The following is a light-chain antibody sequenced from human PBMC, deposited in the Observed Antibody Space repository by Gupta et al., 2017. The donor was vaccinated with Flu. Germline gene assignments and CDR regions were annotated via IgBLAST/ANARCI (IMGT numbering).Light chain of an antibody. J-gene: IGKJ1*01. CDR3: QQTDYMPRT. CDR2: SAF. Sequence: DIQMTQSPSSLSASVGDSVSITCRASQTIARFLNWYQHKPGKAPSLLIHSAFTLQDGVPPRFSGSESGTEFTLTISGLQPEDFATYYCQQTDYMPRTFGQGTMVEIK. CDR1: QTIARF. V-gene: IGKV1-39*01.